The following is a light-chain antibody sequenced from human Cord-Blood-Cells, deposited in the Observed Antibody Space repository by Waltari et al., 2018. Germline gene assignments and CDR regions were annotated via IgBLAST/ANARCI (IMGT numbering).Light chain of an antibody. CDR3: SSYTSSSTSWV. V-gene: IGLV2-14*03. CDR2: DVS. CDR1: SSDVGGYNY. Sequence: QSALTQPASVSGSPGQSHTISCTGTSSDVGGYNYVSWYQQHPGKAPKLMIYDVSNRPSGVANRFSGSESGNTASLTISGLQAEDDADYYCSSYTSSSTSWVFGGGTKLTVL. J-gene: IGLJ3*02.